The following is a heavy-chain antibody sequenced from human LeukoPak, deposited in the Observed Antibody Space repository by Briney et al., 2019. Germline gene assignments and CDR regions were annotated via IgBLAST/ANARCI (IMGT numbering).Heavy chain of an antibody. CDR3: ARVYLERLTAGYFDH. Sequence: GGSLRLSCVASGFTFSSNSMNWVRQAPGKGLEWVSYISSASGSIYYADSVKGRFTISRDNSKSTLYLQMNSLRDDDSAAYFCARVYLERLTAGYFDHWGQGTQVTVSP. J-gene: IGHJ4*02. D-gene: IGHD2-8*01. CDR1: GFTFSSNS. V-gene: IGHV3-48*02. CDR2: ISSASGSI.